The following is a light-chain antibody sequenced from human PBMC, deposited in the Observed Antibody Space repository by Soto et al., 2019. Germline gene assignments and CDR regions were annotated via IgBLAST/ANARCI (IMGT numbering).Light chain of an antibody. J-gene: IGKJ2*01. CDR1: QSVSSIY. V-gene: IGKV3-20*01. CDR2: AAS. Sequence: EIVLTQSPGTLSLSPGERATLSCRASQSVSSIYLAWYQQKPGQAPRLVIYAASSRATGIPDRFSGSGFGTDFTLTISRVEPEDFAVYYCQQYCRSPQKMYPFGQGTKLEIK. CDR3: QQYCRSPQKMYP.